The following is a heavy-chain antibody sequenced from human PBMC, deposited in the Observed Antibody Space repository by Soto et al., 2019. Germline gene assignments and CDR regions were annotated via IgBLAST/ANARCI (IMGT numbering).Heavy chain of an antibody. CDR2: FDPEDGET. CDR3: ATVLQRWELQPFDY. Sequence: ASVKVSCKVSGYTLTELFMHWVRQAPGKGLEWMGGFDPEDGETIYAQKFQGRVTMTEDTSTDTAYMELSSLRSEDTAVYYCATVLQRWELQPFDYWGQGTLVTVSS. J-gene: IGHJ4*02. D-gene: IGHD1-26*01. V-gene: IGHV1-24*01. CDR1: GYTLTELF.